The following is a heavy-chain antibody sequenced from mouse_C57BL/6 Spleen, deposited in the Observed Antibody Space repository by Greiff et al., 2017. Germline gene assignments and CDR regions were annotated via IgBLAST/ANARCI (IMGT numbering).Heavy chain of an antibody. Sequence: VQLQESGPGLVQPSQSLSITCTVSGFSLTSYGVHWVRQSPGKGLEWLGVIWSGGSTDYNAAFISRLSISKDNSKSQVFFKMNSLQADDTAIYYCASLGYPYAMDYWGQGTSVTVSS. V-gene: IGHV2-2*01. CDR3: ASLGYPYAMDY. CDR2: IWSGGST. D-gene: IGHD2-2*01. CDR1: GFSLTSYG. J-gene: IGHJ4*01.